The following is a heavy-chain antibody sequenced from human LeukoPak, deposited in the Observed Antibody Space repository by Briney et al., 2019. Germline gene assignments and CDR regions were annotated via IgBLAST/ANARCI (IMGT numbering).Heavy chain of an antibody. CDR2: INPNSGGT. Sequence: ASVKVSCKASGYTFTGYYMHWVRQAPGQGLEWMGRINPNSGGTKYSQKFQGRVTITRDTSASTAYMELSSLRSEDTAVYYCARGPSITMVRGVMKYYYGMDVWGQGTTVTVSS. J-gene: IGHJ6*02. V-gene: IGHV1-2*06. D-gene: IGHD3-10*01. CDR1: GYTFTGYY. CDR3: ARGPSITMVRGVMKYYYGMDV.